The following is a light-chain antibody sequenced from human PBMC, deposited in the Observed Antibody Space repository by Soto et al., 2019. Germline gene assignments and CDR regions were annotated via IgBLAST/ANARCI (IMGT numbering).Light chain of an antibody. V-gene: IGKV1-39*01. J-gene: IGKJ4*01. Sequence: DIQMTQSPSSLSASVGDIVTITCRASQSISSYLNWYQQKPGKAPKLLIYAAYSLQSGVPSRFSGSGSGTDFTLTISSLQPEDFATYYCQQSYSTLFTFGGGTQVEIK. CDR3: QQSYSTLFT. CDR2: AAY. CDR1: QSISSY.